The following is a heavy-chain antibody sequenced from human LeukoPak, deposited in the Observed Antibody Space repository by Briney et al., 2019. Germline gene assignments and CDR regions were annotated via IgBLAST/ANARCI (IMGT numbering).Heavy chain of an antibody. CDR2: IYPGDSDT. Sequence: GESLKISCKGSGYSFTSYWIGWVRQMPGKGLEWMGIIYPGDSDTRYSPSFQGQVTISADKSISTAYLQWSSLRSEDTAVYYCARGYCSSTSCRPVNFDYWGQGTLVTVSS. J-gene: IGHJ4*02. CDR3: ARGYCSSTSCRPVNFDY. D-gene: IGHD2-2*01. CDR1: GYSFTSYW. V-gene: IGHV5-51*01.